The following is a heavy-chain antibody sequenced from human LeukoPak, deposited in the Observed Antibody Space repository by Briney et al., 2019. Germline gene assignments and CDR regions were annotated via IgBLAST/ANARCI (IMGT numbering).Heavy chain of an antibody. V-gene: IGHV4-31*03. CDR2: IYYSGST. CDR3: ARNSRIGAFDI. D-gene: IGHD2-15*01. Sequence: PSETLSLTCTVSGGSISSGGYYWSWIRQHPGKGLEWIGYIYYSGSTYYNPSLKSRVTISVDTSKNQFPLKLSSVTAADTAVYYCARNSRIGAFDIWGQGTMVTVSS. J-gene: IGHJ3*02. CDR1: GGSISSGGYY.